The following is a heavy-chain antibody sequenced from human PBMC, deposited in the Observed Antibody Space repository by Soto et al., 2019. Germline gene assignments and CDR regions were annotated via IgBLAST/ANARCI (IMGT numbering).Heavy chain of an antibody. D-gene: IGHD6-25*01. CDR2: FYYSGST. J-gene: IGHJ3*02. Sequence: QVQLQESGPGLVKPSQTLSLTCTVSGGSISSGGYYWSWIRQHPGKGLEWIGYFYYSGSTYYNPSLKSRVTISVATSKNQFSLKLSSVTAADTAVYYCARDQPDDSSGDAFAIWGQGTMVTVSS. V-gene: IGHV4-31*03. CDR3: ARDQPDDSSGDAFAI. CDR1: GGSISSGGYY.